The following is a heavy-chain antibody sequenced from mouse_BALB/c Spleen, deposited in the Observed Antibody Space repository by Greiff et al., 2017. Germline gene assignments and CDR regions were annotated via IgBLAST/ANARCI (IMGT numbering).Heavy chain of an antibody. J-gene: IGHJ3*01. CDR3: AREGNYGGVSFAY. CDR1: GFNIKDTY. V-gene: IGHV14-3*02. CDR2: IDPADGNT. Sequence: VQLQQSGAELVKPGASVKLSCTASGFNIKDTYMHWVKQRPEQGLEWIGRIDPADGNTKYDPKFQGKATITADTSSNTAYLQLSSLTSEDTAVYYCAREGNYGGVSFAYWGQGTLFTVSA. D-gene: IGHD2-1*01.